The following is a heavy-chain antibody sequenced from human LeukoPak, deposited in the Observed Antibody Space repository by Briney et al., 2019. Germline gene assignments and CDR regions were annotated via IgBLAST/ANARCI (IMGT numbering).Heavy chain of an antibody. V-gene: IGHV1-8*01. CDR2: IHPRSGYS. Sequence: ASVKVSRKTSGYTFTDYDVNWVQQAPGQGLEWMGYIHPRSGYSESAQRFQGRLSMTRDVSTDTAYMELSTLTSDDTAVYYCARVTSGMRYNWFDPWGQGTLIIVSS. J-gene: IGHJ5*02. D-gene: IGHD2-2*01. CDR3: ARVTSGMRYNWFDP. CDR1: GYTFTDYD.